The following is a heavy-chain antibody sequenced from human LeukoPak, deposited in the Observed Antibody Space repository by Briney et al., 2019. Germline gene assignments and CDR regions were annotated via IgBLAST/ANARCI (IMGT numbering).Heavy chain of an antibody. CDR1: GSTFSSYS. J-gene: IGHJ1*01. V-gene: IGHV3-21*01. CDR3: ARDLRGGAFQH. CDR2: ISSSSSYI. Sequence: GGSLRLSCAASGSTFSSYSMNWVRQAPGKGLEWVSSISSSSSYIYYADSVKGRFTISRDNAKNSLYLQMNSLRAEDTAVYYCARDLRGGAFQHWGQGTLVTVSS. D-gene: IGHD3-16*01.